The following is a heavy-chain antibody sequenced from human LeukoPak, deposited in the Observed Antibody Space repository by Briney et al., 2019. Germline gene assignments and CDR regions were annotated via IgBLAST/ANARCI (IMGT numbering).Heavy chain of an antibody. CDR1: GGTFSSYT. CDR2: IIPILGIA. Sequence: ASVKVSCKASGGTFSSYTISWVRQAPGQGHEWMGRIIPILGIANCAQKFQGRVTITADKSTSAAYMELSSLRSEDTAVYYCAREDGDYVDHYYYGMDVWGQGTTVTVSS. V-gene: IGHV1-69*04. J-gene: IGHJ6*02. D-gene: IGHD4-17*01. CDR3: AREDGDYVDHYYYGMDV.